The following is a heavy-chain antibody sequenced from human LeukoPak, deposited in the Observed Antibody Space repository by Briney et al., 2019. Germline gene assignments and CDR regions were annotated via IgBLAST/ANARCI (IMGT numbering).Heavy chain of an antibody. CDR3: ARDRSSTWSFDF. Sequence: PGGSLRLSCAASGFSFSSSGMHWVRQAPGKGLEWVAVISHDGSDKYYADSVKGRFTISRDNSKNTLYLQMNSLRAEDTAVYYCARDRSSTWSFDFWGLGTLVTVSS. D-gene: IGHD6-13*01. CDR1: GFSFSSSG. CDR2: ISHDGSDK. J-gene: IGHJ4*02. V-gene: IGHV3-30*03.